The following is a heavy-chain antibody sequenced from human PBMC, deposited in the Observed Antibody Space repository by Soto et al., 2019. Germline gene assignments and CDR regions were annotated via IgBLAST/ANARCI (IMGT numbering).Heavy chain of an antibody. CDR2: IWYDGSNK. CDR3: ARDRSAAGLGFDP. Sequence: GGSLRLSCAASGFTFSSYGMHWVRQAPGKGLEWVAVIWYDGSNKYYADSVKGRFTISRDNSKNTLYLQMNSLRAEDTAVYYCARDRSAAGLGFDPWGQGTLVTVSS. CDR1: GFTFSSYG. J-gene: IGHJ5*02. V-gene: IGHV3-33*01. D-gene: IGHD6-13*01.